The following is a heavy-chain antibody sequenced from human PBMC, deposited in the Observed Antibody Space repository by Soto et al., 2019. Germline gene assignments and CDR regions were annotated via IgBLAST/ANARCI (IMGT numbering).Heavy chain of an antibody. CDR2: ISSSGGAT. CDR3: AKESVNVGVVTSFDY. CDR1: GFTFSAHA. J-gene: IGHJ4*02. Sequence: EVHLLESGGGLVQPGGSLRLSCVASGFTFSAHAMSWVRQAPGKGLEWVSTISSSGGATFYTESVRGRFTISRDNSKNTLFLQMNSVRAEDTAVYYCAKESVNVGVVTSFDYWGQGTLVTVSS. D-gene: IGHD2-15*01. V-gene: IGHV3-23*01.